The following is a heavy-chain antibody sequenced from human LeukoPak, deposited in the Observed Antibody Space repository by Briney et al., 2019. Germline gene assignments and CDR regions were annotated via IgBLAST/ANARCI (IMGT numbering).Heavy chain of an antibody. V-gene: IGHV3-7*01. CDR2: IKQDGSEK. Sequence: GGSLRLSCAAFGFTFSSYWMSWVRQAPGKGLEWVVNIKQDGSEKYYADSVKGRFTISRDNAKNSLYLQMNSLRAEDTAVYYCARSTGYDFWSGPPHAFDIWGQGTMVTVSS. CDR1: GFTFSSYW. J-gene: IGHJ3*02. D-gene: IGHD3-3*01. CDR3: ARSTGYDFWSGPPHAFDI.